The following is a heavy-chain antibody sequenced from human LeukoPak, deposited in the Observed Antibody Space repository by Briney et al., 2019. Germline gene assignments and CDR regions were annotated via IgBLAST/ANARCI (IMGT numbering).Heavy chain of an antibody. CDR2: MGPNSGNT. J-gene: IGHJ4*02. V-gene: IGHV1-8*02. D-gene: IGHD7-27*01. Sequence: ASVKVSCKASGYTFTGYYMHWVRQATGQGPEWMGWMGPNSGNTGYAQKFQGRVTMTRSTSMSTAYMELSSLRSEDTAVYYCARGPPNWGYDYWGQGTLVTVSS. CDR3: ARGPPNWGYDY. CDR1: GYTFTGYY.